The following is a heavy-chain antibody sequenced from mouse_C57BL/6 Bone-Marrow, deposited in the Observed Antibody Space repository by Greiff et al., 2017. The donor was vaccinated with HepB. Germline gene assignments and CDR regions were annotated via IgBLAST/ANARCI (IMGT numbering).Heavy chain of an antibody. CDR2: IRSKSRNYAT. CDR3: VRCLMDY. Sequence: EVQLVASGGGLVQPQGSLNLSCAASGFPFNPYAMHWVRQAPGKGLEWVARIRSKSRNYATYYADSVKALFTISRDDPPRMLYLQMNNLKTEDTAMYYCVRCLMDYWGQGTSVTVSS. CDR1: GFPFNPYA. J-gene: IGHJ4*01. V-gene: IGHV10-3*01.